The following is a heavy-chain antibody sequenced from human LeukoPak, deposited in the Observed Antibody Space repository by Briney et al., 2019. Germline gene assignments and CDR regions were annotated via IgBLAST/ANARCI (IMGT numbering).Heavy chain of an antibody. V-gene: IGHV3-21*04. CDR2: ISSSSSYI. CDR3: ARDRDYGSGSYIKAVGIWFDP. Sequence: PGGSLRLSCAASGFTFSSYTMNWVRQAPGKGLEWVSSISSSSSYIYYADSVKGRFTISRDNAKNSLYLQMNSLRAEDTAVYYCARDRDYGSGSYIKAVGIWFDPWGQGTLVTVSS. J-gene: IGHJ5*02. CDR1: GFTFSSYT. D-gene: IGHD3-10*01.